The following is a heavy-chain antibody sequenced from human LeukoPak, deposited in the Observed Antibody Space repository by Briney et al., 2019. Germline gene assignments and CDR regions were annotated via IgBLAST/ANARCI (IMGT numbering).Heavy chain of an antibody. CDR1: GGSFSGYY. J-gene: IGHJ4*02. Sequence: KASETLSLTCADYGGSFSGYYWSWIRQPPGKGLEWIGEINHSGSTNYNPSLKSRVTISVDTSKNQFSLKLSSVTAADTAVYYCARARGYSYGYRWFDYWGQGTLVTVSS. CDR2: INHSGST. D-gene: IGHD5-18*01. CDR3: ARARGYSYGYRWFDY. V-gene: IGHV4-34*01.